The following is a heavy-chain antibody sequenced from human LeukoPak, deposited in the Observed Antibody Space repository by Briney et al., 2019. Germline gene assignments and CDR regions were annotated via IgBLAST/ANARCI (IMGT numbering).Heavy chain of an antibody. V-gene: IGHV3-7*01. J-gene: IGHJ4*02. D-gene: IGHD3-22*01. CDR2: IKQDGSEK. Sequence: PGGSLRLSCAASGFTFSSYWMSWVRQAPGKGLEWVANIKQDGSEKYYVDSVKGRFTISRDNAKNLLYLQMNSLRAEDTAAYYCARPPYYDSSGGLYYFDYWGQGTLVTVSS. CDR3: ARPPYYDSSGGLYYFDY. CDR1: GFTFSSYW.